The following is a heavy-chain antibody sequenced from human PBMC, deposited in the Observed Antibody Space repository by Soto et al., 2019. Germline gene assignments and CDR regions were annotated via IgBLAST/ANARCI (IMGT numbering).Heavy chain of an antibody. J-gene: IGHJ1*01. CDR2: IDYSGST. D-gene: IGHD2-8*01. CDR1: GGSISSYY. Sequence: SETLSLTCTVSGGSISSYYWSWIRQPPGKGLEWIASIDYSGSTYYNPSLKSRVTISVDTSKNQFFLKLTSVTAADTAVYYCARILTYWGHGILVTVSS. V-gene: IGHV4-59*05. CDR3: ARILTY.